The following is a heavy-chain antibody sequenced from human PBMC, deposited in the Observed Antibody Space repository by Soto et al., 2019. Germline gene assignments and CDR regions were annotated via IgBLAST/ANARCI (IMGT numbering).Heavy chain of an antibody. Sequence: SETLSLTCTVSGGSISSGGYYWSWIRQHPGKGLEWIGYIYYSGSTYYNPSLKSRVTISVDTSKNQFSLKLSSVTAADTAVYYCARDSRSYYDSSGYYAPLAYWGQGTLVTVSA. CDR3: ARDSRSYYDSSGYYAPLAY. D-gene: IGHD3-22*01. CDR2: IYYSGST. J-gene: IGHJ4*02. V-gene: IGHV4-31*02. CDR1: GGSISSGGYY.